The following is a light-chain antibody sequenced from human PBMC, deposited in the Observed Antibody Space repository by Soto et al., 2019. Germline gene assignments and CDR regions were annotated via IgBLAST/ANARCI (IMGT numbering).Light chain of an antibody. V-gene: IGKV3-15*01. CDR1: ESVSSN. Sequence: EIVMTQSPATLSVSPGERATLSCRASESVSSNLAWYQQKPGQAPRLLIHGASSRATGIPARFRGSGSGTDFTLTISSLQSEDFAVYYCQQYNNWPQTFGQGTKVDIK. CDR2: GAS. CDR3: QQYNNWPQT. J-gene: IGKJ1*01.